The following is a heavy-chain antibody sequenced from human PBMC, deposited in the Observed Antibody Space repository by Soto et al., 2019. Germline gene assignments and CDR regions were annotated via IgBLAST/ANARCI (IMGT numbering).Heavy chain of an antibody. D-gene: IGHD3-3*01. CDR3: ARGYYDFWSGSENYYYYMDV. J-gene: IGHJ6*03. Sequence: ASVKVSCKASGGTFSSYAISWVRQAPGQGLEWMGGIIPIFGTANYAQKFQGRVTITADESSSTAYMELSSLRSEDTAVYYCARGYYDFWSGSENYYYYMDVWGKGTTVTVSS. V-gene: IGHV1-69*13. CDR1: GGTFSSYA. CDR2: IIPIFGTA.